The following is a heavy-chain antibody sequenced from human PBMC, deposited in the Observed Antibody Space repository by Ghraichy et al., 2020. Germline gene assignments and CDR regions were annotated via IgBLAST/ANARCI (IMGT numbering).Heavy chain of an antibody. J-gene: IGHJ3*01. D-gene: IGHD1-1*01. Sequence: GGSLRLSCAASGFMFSSYWVTWVRQAPGKGLEWVANVKPDGGEKNYVGSVKGRFTISRDNAKKSLYLQMNSLRAEDTAVYYCAKCRGTTWNDALDVWGQGTMVDV. CDR3: AKCRGTTWNDALDV. CDR1: GFMFSSYW. V-gene: IGHV3-7*01. CDR2: VKPDGGEK.